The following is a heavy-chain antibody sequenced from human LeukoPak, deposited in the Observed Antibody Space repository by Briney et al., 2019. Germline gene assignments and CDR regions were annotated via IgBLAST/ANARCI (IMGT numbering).Heavy chain of an antibody. V-gene: IGHV3-9*01. D-gene: IGHD6-13*01. CDR3: AIPLAAADDY. J-gene: IGHJ4*02. CDR1: GFTFDDYA. CDR2: IGWNSGSI. Sequence: GRSLRLSCAASGFTFDDYAMHWVRQAPRKGLEWVSGIGWNSGSIGYADSVKGRFTISRDNAKNSLYLQMNSLRAEDTALYYCAIPLAAADDYWGQGTLVTVSS.